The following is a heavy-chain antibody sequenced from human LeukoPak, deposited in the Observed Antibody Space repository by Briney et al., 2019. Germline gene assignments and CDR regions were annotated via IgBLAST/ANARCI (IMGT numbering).Heavy chain of an antibody. CDR3: ARHHYYGSGSYRSWFDP. J-gene: IGHJ5*02. V-gene: IGHV4-39*01. CDR2: IRYSGST. CDR1: GDSISSTSYY. D-gene: IGHD3-10*01. Sequence: SETLSLTCTVSGDSISSTSYYWGWLRQPPGKGLEWIGSIRYSGSTYRTPSLKRRVTMSVDTSKNQFSLRLSSVTAADTAVYYCARHHYYGSGSYRSWFDPWGQGTLVTVSS.